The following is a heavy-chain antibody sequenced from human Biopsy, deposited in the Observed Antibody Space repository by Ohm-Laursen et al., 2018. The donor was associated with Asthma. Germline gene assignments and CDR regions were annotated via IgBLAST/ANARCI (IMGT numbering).Heavy chain of an antibody. V-gene: IGHV4-34*01. CDR3: ARASVAASSNWFDP. J-gene: IGHJ5*02. CDR1: RGSLRVYV. CDR2: SNQGGSP. Sequence: SQTLSLTCGVYRGSLRVYVWSWIRQPPGKGLEWIGESNQGGSPTFNPSLKSRVTISRDTSKNQLSLKLRSVTAADTAVYYCARASVAASSNWFDPWGQGTLVTVSS. D-gene: IGHD6-19*01.